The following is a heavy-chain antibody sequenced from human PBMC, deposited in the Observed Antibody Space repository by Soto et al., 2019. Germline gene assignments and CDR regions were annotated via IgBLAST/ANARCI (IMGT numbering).Heavy chain of an antibody. Sequence: QVQLQESGPGLVKPSQTLSLTCTVSGGSISSGDYYWSWIRQPPGKGLEWIGYIYYSGSTYYNPSLTGRVTISVDTSKNQFSLKLSSVTAADTAVYYCARGTKSDYVWGSYRYDNWFDPWGQGTLVTVSS. D-gene: IGHD3-16*02. V-gene: IGHV4-30-4*01. J-gene: IGHJ5*02. CDR1: GGSISSGDYY. CDR2: IYYSGST. CDR3: ARGTKSDYVWGSYRYDNWFDP.